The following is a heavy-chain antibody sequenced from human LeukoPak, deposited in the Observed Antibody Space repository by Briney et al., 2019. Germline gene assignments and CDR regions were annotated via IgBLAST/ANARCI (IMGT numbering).Heavy chain of an antibody. CDR2: IYPGDSDT. J-gene: IGHJ4*02. CDR3: ARQSDGSGSYYNALGYFDY. CDR1: GYSFTSYW. V-gene: IGHV5-51*01. D-gene: IGHD3-10*01. Sequence: GESLKISCKGSGYSFTSYWIGWVRQVPGKGLEWMGIIYPGDSDTRYSPSFQGQVTISADKSISTAYLQWSSLKASDTAMYYCARQSDGSGSYYNALGYFDYWGQGTLVTVSS.